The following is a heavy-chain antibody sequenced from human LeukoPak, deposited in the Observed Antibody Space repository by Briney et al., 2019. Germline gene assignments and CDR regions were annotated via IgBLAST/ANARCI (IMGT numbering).Heavy chain of an antibody. J-gene: IGHJ5*02. Sequence: SETLSLTCAVYGGSFSGYYWSWIRQPPGKGLEWIGEINHSGSTNYNPSLKSRVTISVDTSKNQFSLKLSSVTAADTAVYYCARVGYCSSTSCPWGQGTLVTVSS. CDR3: ARVGYCSSTSCP. CDR1: GGSFSGYY. D-gene: IGHD2-2*01. V-gene: IGHV4-34*01. CDR2: INHSGST.